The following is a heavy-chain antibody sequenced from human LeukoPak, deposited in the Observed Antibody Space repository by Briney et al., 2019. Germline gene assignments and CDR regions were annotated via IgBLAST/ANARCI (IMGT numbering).Heavy chain of an antibody. CDR1: GGSVSSGSYY. Sequence: SETLSLTCTASGGSVSSGSYYWSRIRQPPGKGLEWIGYNYYSGRNNYNSSLKRCITISVDTSKNQFSLKLSSVTAADTAVYYCAATLGPNYDILTGFDAFDIWGQGTMVTVSS. V-gene: IGHV4-61*01. CDR2: NYYSGRN. CDR3: AATLGPNYDILTGFDAFDI. D-gene: IGHD3-9*01. J-gene: IGHJ3*02.